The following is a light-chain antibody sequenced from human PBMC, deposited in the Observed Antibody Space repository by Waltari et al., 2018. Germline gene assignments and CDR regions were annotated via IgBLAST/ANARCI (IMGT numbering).Light chain of an antibody. Sequence: DIVMTQSPDSLAVSLGERATINCKSSQNVLYSSNNKNDLAWYQQKPGQPPKLLIYWASTRESGVPDRFSASGSETDFTLTISSLQAEDVAVYYCQQYYDSPRTFGQGTKLEIK. V-gene: IGKV4-1*01. CDR2: WAS. CDR3: QQYYDSPRT. J-gene: IGKJ2*01. CDR1: QNVLYSSNNKND.